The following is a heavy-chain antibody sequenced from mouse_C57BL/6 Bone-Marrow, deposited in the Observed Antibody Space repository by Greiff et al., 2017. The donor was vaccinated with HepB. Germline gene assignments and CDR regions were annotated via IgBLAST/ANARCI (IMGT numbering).Heavy chain of an antibody. V-gene: IGHV5-4*01. Sequence: EVKVEESGGGLVKPGGSLKLSCAASGFTFSSYALSWVRQTPEKRLEWVATISDGGSYTYYPDNVKGRFTISRDNAKNNLYLQMSHLKSEDTAMYYCARDRGRGLAYWGQGTRVTVSA. CDR3: ARDRGRGLAY. CDR2: ISDGGSYT. J-gene: IGHJ3*01. CDR1: GFTFSSYA. D-gene: IGHD3-3*01.